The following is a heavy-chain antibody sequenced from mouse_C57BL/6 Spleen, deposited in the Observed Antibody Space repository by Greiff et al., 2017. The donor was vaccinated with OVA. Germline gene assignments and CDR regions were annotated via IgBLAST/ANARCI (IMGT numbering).Heavy chain of an antibody. J-gene: IGHJ2*01. D-gene: IGHD2-13*01. Sequence: VQLQQPGAELVKPGSSVKLSCKASGYTFTSYWITWVKQRPGQGLEWIGNIDPCGSKTNYNEKFKGKATLTVDKASSTAYMQLSSLTSEDSAVYYCASDGDYEFDYWGQGTTLTVSS. CDR1: GYTFTSYW. CDR2: IDPCGSKT. CDR3: ASDGDYEFDY. V-gene: IGHV1-55*01.